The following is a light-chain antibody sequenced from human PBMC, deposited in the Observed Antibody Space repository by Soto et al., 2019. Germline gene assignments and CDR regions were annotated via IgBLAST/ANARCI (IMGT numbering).Light chain of an antibody. J-gene: IGLJ2*01. V-gene: IGLV2-11*01. Sequence: QSALTQPRSVSGSPGQSVTISCTGTSSDVGVYKYVSWYQQHPGKAPKLMIYDVNKRPSGVPDRFSGSKSGNTASLTISGLQAEDDADYYCCSYAGSLVVFGGGTQLTVL. CDR1: SSDVGVYKY. CDR3: CSYAGSLVV. CDR2: DVN.